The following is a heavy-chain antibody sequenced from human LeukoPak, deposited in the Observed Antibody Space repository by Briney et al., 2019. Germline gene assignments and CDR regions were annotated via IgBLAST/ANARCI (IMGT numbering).Heavy chain of an antibody. V-gene: IGHV1-46*01. Sequence: GASVKVSCKASGYTFTSYYMHWVRQAPGQGLEWLGIINPSGGDTSYAEKFQGRVTMTRDKSTTTVYMELSSLTSEDTAVYYCVRAVADTEGSGFWGQGTLVTVSS. CDR1: GYTFTSYY. CDR2: INPSGGDT. CDR3: VRAVADTEGSGF. J-gene: IGHJ4*02. D-gene: IGHD6-19*01.